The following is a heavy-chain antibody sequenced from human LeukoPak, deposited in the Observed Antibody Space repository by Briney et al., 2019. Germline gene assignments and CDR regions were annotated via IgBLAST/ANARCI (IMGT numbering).Heavy chain of an antibody. D-gene: IGHD3-10*01. CDR3: ARDQLLWFGELSAY. J-gene: IGHJ4*02. CDR1: GYTFTSYG. V-gene: IGHV1-18*01. Sequence: GASVKVSCKASGYTFTSYGISWVRQAPGQGLEWMGWISAYNGNTNYAQKLQGRVTMTTDTSTSTAYMELRNLRSDDTAVYYCARDQLLWFGELSAYWGQGTLVTVSS. CDR2: ISAYNGNT.